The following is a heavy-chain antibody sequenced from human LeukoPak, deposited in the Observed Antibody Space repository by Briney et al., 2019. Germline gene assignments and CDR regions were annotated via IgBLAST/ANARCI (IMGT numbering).Heavy chain of an antibody. CDR1: GCTISSYY. J-gene: IGHJ4*02. CDR3: ASYTGIYYDLDY. CDR2: IYYSGIT. Sequence: SETLSLTCTVSGCTISSYYWNWIRQPPGKGLEWMGYIYYSGITNYNPSLKSRVTISVDKSKNQFSLKLSTVTAADTAVYYCASYTGIYYDLDYWGQGTLVTVSS. V-gene: IGHV4-59*01. D-gene: IGHD3-22*01.